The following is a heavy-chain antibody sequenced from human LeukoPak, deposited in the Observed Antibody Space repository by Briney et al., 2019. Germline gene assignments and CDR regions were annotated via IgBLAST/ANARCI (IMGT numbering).Heavy chain of an antibody. D-gene: IGHD2/OR15-2a*01. Sequence: SETLSLTCTVSGGSISSSSYYWGWIRQPPGKGLEWIASIYSSGATYYNPSLKSRVIISVDTSKNQISLKLSSVTASDTAVYYCARHSMRYNWFDPWGQGTLVTVSS. CDR2: IYSSGAT. V-gene: IGHV4-39*01. J-gene: IGHJ5*02. CDR3: ARHSMRYNWFDP. CDR1: GGSISSSSYY.